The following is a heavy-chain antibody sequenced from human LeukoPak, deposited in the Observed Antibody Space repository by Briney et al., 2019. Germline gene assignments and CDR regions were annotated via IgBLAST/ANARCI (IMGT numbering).Heavy chain of an antibody. CDR3: ARDQGVAVADY. D-gene: IGHD6-19*01. J-gene: IGHJ4*02. CDR2: INPNSGVT. V-gene: IGHV1-2*02. Sequence: GASVKVSCKASGYTFTGYYMHWVRQAPGQGLEWMGWINPNSGVTNYAQKFQGRVTMTRDTSISTAYMELSRLRSDDTAVYYCARDQGVAVADYWGQGTLVTVSS. CDR1: GYTFTGYY.